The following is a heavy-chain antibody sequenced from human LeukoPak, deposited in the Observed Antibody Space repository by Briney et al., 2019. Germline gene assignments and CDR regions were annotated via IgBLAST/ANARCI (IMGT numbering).Heavy chain of an antibody. D-gene: IGHD6-19*01. Sequence: SETLSLTCTVSGGSISSYYWGWIRQPPGKGLEWIGSIYYSGSTYYNPSLKSRVTISVDTSKNQFSLKLGSVTAADTAVYYCARTISIAVAGTRGWFDPWGQGTLVTVSS. CDR2: IYYSGST. J-gene: IGHJ5*02. CDR1: GGSISSYY. V-gene: IGHV4-39*01. CDR3: ARTISIAVAGTRGWFDP.